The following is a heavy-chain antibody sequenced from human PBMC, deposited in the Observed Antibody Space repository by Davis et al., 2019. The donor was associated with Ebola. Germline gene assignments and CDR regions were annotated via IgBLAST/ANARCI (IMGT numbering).Heavy chain of an antibody. D-gene: IGHD3-10*01. Sequence: GGSLRLSCAASGFTFSNAWMNWVRQAPGKGLEWVGRIKSKTDGGTTDYAAPVKGRFTISRDDSKNTLYLQMNSLRAEDTAVYYCAREPYYGSGSGGWGQGTLVTVSS. CDR3: AREPYYGSGSGG. CDR2: IKSKTDGGTT. J-gene: IGHJ4*02. V-gene: IGHV3-15*07. CDR1: GFTFSNAW.